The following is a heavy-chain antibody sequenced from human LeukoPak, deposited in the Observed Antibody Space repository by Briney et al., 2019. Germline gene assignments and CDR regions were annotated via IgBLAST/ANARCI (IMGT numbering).Heavy chain of an antibody. CDR2: ISYDGSNK. J-gene: IGHJ6*02. CDR3: ARDLGSSWYGYCYGMDV. V-gene: IGHV3-30*04. D-gene: IGHD6-13*01. Sequence: GGSLRLSCAASGFTFSSYAMHWVRQAPGKGLEWVAVISYDGSNKYYADSVKGRFTISRDNSKNTLYLQMNSLRAEDTAVYYCARDLGSSWYGYCYGMDVWGQGTTVTVSS. CDR1: GFTFSSYA.